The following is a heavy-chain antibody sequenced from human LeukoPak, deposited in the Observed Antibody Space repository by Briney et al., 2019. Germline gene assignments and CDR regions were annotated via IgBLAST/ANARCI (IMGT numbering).Heavy chain of an antibody. V-gene: IGHV5-51*01. CDR2: IYPGHSDT. CDR1: GYSFTTHW. D-gene: IGHD3-10*01. Sequence: GESLKISCQVSGYSFTTHWIGWERQMPGKGLEWMGIIYPGHSDTRYSPSFQGQVTISADKSISTAFLQWSSLKASDTAIYFCARQSPGRDSFDIWGQGTMVTVSS. J-gene: IGHJ3*02. CDR3: ARQSPGRDSFDI.